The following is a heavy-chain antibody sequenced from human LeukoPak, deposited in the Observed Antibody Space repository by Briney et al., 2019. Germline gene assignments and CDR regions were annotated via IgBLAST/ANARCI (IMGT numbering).Heavy chain of an antibody. D-gene: IGHD3-10*01. V-gene: IGHV4-4*07. CDR3: ARDTYYYGSGTYYFNY. Sequence: PETLSLTCTVSGGSISSYYWSWIRQPAGKGLEWIGRIYTSGSTNYNPSLKSRVTMSVDTSKNQFSLKLSSVTAADTAVYYCARDTYYYGSGTYYFNYWGQGTLVTVSS. CDR1: GGSISSYY. CDR2: IYTSGST. J-gene: IGHJ4*02.